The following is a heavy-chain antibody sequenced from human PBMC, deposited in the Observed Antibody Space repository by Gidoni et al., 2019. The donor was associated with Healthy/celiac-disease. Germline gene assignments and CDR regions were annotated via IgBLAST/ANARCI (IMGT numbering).Heavy chain of an antibody. CDR3: ARDQGFGELFDP. CDR1: GFPFSSYG. D-gene: IGHD3-10*01. Sequence: QVQLVESWGGVVQPWRPLRLSCAASGFPFSSYGMHWVRQAPGKGLEGGAVIWYDRSNKYYADYVKGRFTISRDNSKNTLYLQMNRLRAEDTAVYYCARDQGFGELFDPWGQGTLVTVSS. J-gene: IGHJ5*02. CDR2: IWYDRSNK. V-gene: IGHV3-33*01.